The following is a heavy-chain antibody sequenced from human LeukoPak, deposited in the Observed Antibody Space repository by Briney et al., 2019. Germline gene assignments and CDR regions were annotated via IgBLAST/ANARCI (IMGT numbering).Heavy chain of an antibody. CDR1: GGSISSTNW. J-gene: IGHJ5*02. D-gene: IGHD3-10*01. CDR2: IYHSGST. CDR3: ARDGYYYGSGSYPFDP. V-gene: IGHV4-4*02. Sequence: PSETLSLTCAVSGGSISSTNWWSWVRQPPGKGLEWIGEIYHSGSTNYNPSLKSRVTMSVDMSKNQFSLKLSSVTAADTAVYYCARDGYYYGSGSYPFDPWGQGTLVTVSS.